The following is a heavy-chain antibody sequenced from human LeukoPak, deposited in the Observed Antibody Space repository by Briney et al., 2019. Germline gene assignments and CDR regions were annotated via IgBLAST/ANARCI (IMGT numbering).Heavy chain of an antibody. CDR2: ISYDGSNK. J-gene: IGHJ4*02. Sequence: GGSLRLSCAATGFTFSSYAMHWVRQAPGKGLEWVAVISYDGSNKYYADSVKGRFTISRDNSKNTLYLQMNSLRAEDTAVYYCARWELPSLFDYWGQGTLATVSS. V-gene: IGHV3-30-3*01. CDR1: GFTFSSYA. CDR3: ARWELPSLFDY. D-gene: IGHD1-26*01.